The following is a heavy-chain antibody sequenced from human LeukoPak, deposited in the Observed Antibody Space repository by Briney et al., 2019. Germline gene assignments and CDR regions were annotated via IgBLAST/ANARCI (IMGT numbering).Heavy chain of an antibody. CDR3: TTTGNYGSGSYYRSDYYGMDV. V-gene: IGHV3-15*01. CDR2: IKSKTDGGTV. CDR1: GLTFSKAW. J-gene: IGHJ6*02. Sequence: GGSLRLSCAASGLTFSKAWMSWVRQAPGKGPAWVGRIKSKTDGGTVDYTAPVKGRFTISRDDSQNTLYLHMNSLKTEDTAVYYCTTTGNYGSGSYYRSDYYGMDVWGQGTPVTVSS. D-gene: IGHD3-10*01.